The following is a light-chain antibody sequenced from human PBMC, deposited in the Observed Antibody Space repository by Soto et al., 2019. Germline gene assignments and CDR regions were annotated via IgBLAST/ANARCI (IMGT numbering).Light chain of an antibody. Sequence: DIQMTQSPSTLSASERDGVTINCRDSQSISNWLAWYQHKPGKAPKVLFYYASSLQSEVPSRFSGSGSGTDFTLTISSLQPDDFATYYCQQYESYPLTFGGGTKVDIK. CDR2: YAS. V-gene: IGKV1-5*01. CDR1: QSISNW. J-gene: IGKJ4*01. CDR3: QQYESYPLT.